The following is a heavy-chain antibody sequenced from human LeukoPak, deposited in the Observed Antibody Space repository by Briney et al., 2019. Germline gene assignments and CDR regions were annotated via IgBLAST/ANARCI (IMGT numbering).Heavy chain of an antibody. J-gene: IGHJ5*02. CDR2: ISYDGSNK. Sequence: GGSLRLSCAASGFTFSSYGMHWVRQAPGKGLEWVAVISYDGSNKYYADSVKGRFTISRDNSKNTLYLQMNSLRAEDTAVYYCARQVAGPGDWFDPWGQGTLVTVSS. CDR3: ARQVAGPGDWFDP. CDR1: GFTFSSYG. V-gene: IGHV3-30*03. D-gene: IGHD6-19*01.